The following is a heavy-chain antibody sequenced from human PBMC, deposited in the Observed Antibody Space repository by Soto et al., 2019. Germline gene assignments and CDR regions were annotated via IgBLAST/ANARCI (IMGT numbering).Heavy chain of an antibody. Sequence: SGTLALTCAVSGDSITSIYHWAWIRQPPGKGLEWIGEVYHSGTTNCNPSLKSRVTIAIDNSKNQFSLRLTSMTAADTAVYYCALPGDAVFDYWSQGTLVTVSS. CDR1: GDSITSIYH. J-gene: IGHJ4*02. CDR2: VYHSGTT. D-gene: IGHD2-2*01. V-gene: IGHV4-4*02. CDR3: ALPGDAVFDY.